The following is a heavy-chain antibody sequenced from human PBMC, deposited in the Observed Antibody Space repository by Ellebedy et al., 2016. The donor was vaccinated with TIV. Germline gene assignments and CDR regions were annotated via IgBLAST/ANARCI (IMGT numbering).Heavy chain of an antibody. V-gene: IGHV4-39*01. CDR3: ARHPDQYVKSPDRWFDP. D-gene: IGHD1-14*01. CDR2: IYYSGTT. CDR1: GDSIRGGSTH. Sequence: SETLSLXXSISGDSIRGGSTHWGWVRQAPGKELEWIGSIYYSGTTYYNPALESRVAISSDTSKSQFSLEVRSVTASDTAVYYCARHPDQYVKSPDRWFDPWGQGILVTVSS. J-gene: IGHJ5*02.